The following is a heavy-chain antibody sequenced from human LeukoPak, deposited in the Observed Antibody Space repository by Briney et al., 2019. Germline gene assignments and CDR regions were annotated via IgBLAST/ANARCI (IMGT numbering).Heavy chain of an antibody. Sequence: SETLSLTCTVSGGSISSYYWSWIRQPPGKGLEWIGYIYYSGSTNYNPSLKSRVTISVDTSKNQFSLKLSSVTAADTAVCYCAASIAVAGTNYWGQGTLVTVSS. CDR1: GGSISSYY. V-gene: IGHV4-59*01. CDR2: IYYSGST. CDR3: AASIAVAGTNY. D-gene: IGHD6-19*01. J-gene: IGHJ4*02.